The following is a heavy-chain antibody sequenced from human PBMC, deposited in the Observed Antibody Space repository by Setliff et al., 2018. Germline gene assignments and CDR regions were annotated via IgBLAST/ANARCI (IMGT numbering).Heavy chain of an antibody. V-gene: IGHV1-2*04. CDR3: ARAYYYDSSGYYFGY. D-gene: IGHD3-22*01. Sequence: ASVKVSCKASGGTFSRYVMNWVRQAPGQGLEWMGGINTNFGGTNYAQKFQGWATMTRDTSISTAYMELSRLRSDDTAVYYCARAYYYDSSGYYFGYWGQGTLVTVSS. J-gene: IGHJ4*02. CDR2: INTNFGGT. CDR1: GGTFSRYV.